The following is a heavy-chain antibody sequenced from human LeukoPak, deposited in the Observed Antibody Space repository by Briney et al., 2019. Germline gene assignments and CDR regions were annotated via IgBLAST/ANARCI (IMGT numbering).Heavy chain of an antibody. CDR2: IYSGGDT. D-gene: IGHD3-3*02. CDR1: GFTLSSNY. CDR3: ARDRRALDAFDI. Sequence: PGGSLRLSCAASGFTLSSNYMSWVRQAPGKGLEWVSVIYSGGDTYYADSVKGRFTISRDNSKNTLYLQMNSLRAEDTAVYYCARDRRALDAFDIWGQGTMVIVSS. J-gene: IGHJ3*02. V-gene: IGHV3-53*01.